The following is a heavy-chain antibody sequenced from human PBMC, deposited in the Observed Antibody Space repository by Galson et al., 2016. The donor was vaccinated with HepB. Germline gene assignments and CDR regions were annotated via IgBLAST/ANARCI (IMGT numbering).Heavy chain of an antibody. CDR2: IKPDGREK. CDR3: ARKGFSGGYFDY. V-gene: IGHV3-7*01. Sequence: SLRLSCAASGFTFSTYWMIWVRQAPGKGLEWLANIKPDGREKYYVDSVKGRFTISRDTAKNSLYLQMNSLRAEDTAVYYCARKGFSGGYFDYWGRGTLVAVSS. J-gene: IGHJ4*02. D-gene: IGHD4-23*01. CDR1: GFTFSTYW.